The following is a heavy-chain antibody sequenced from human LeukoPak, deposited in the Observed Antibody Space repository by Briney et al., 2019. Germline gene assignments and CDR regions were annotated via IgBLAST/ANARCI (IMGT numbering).Heavy chain of an antibody. V-gene: IGHV4-59*08. Sequence: PSETLSLTCTVSSGSISGTYYWSWIRQPPGKGLEWSGYIYYTGTTDSNPSLKSRVTISLDTSKNQFSLNLSSVTAADTAVYYCARRWVYDKRAFDAWGQGTMVTVSS. CDR2: IYYTGTT. CDR1: SGSISGTYY. CDR3: ARRWVYDKRAFDA. J-gene: IGHJ3*01. D-gene: IGHD3-16*01.